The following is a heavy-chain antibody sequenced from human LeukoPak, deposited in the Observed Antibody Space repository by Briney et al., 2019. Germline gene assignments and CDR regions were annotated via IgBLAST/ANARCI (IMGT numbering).Heavy chain of an antibody. CDR1: GFTVSSNY. Sequence: GGSLRLSCAASGFTVSSNYMSWVRQAPGKGLEWVSVIYSGGSTYYADSVKGRFTISRDNSKNTLYLQMNSLRAEDTAVYYCANRRFGEFGYYFDYWGQGTLVTVSS. V-gene: IGHV3-66*01. J-gene: IGHJ4*02. CDR3: ANRRFGEFGYYFDY. CDR2: IYSGGST. D-gene: IGHD3-10*01.